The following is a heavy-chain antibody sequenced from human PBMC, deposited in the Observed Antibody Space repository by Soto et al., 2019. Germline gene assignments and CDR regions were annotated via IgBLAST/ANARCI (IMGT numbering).Heavy chain of an antibody. Sequence: ASVKVSFRASGFTFKNYAMTWVRKCPGKGLQWVSLMTGGGTTDYADSAKGRFIISRDNSKNTLSLQMHNLRADDTALYYCAKLKGGLGRFYGLDAWGQGTMVTVSS. J-gene: IGHJ6*02. D-gene: IGHD3-3*01. V-gene: IGHV3-23*01. CDR3: AKLKGGLGRFYGLDA. CDR1: GFTFKNYA. CDR2: MTGGGTT.